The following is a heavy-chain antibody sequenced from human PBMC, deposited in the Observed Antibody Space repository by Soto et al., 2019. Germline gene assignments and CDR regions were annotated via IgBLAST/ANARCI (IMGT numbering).Heavy chain of an antibody. CDR3: ARAGIAVAGVSFDI. D-gene: IGHD6-19*01. J-gene: IGHJ3*02. V-gene: IGHV1-69*02. CDR2: IIPILGIA. CDR1: GGTFSSYT. Sequence: QVQLVQSGAEVKKPGSSVKVSCKASGGTFSSYTISWVRQAPGQGLEWMGRIIPILGIANYAQKFQGRVTITEDKSTSTAYMELSSLRSEDTAVYYCARAGIAVAGVSFDIWGQGTMVTVSS.